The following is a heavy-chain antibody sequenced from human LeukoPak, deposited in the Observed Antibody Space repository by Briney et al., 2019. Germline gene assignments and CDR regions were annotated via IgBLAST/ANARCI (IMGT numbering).Heavy chain of an antibody. D-gene: IGHD3-10*01. Sequence: PSETLSLTCSVSGGSIGSTSYYWGWIRQPPGKGLEWIGNIYYSGSTYFNPSLKSRVTISVDTSKNQFSLKLSAVAAADTAVYYCASVRRGFGESSKYYSYYYMDVWDIGTTVTISS. V-gene: IGHV4-39*01. J-gene: IGHJ6*03. CDR3: ASVRRGFGESSKYYSYYYMDV. CDR1: GGSIGSTSYY. CDR2: IYYSGST.